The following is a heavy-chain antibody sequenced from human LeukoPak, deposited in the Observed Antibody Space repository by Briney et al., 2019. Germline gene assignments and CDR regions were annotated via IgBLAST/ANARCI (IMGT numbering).Heavy chain of an antibody. CDR2: IYYSGST. J-gene: IGHJ4*02. CDR3: ARGWLQFGY. Sequence: PSETLSLTCAVYGGSFSGYYWSWIRQPLGKGLEWIGYIYYSGSTNYNPSLKSRVTISVDTSKNQFSLKLSSVTAADTAVYYCARGWLQFGYWGQGTLVTVSS. D-gene: IGHD5-24*01. CDR1: GGSFSGYY. V-gene: IGHV4-59*01.